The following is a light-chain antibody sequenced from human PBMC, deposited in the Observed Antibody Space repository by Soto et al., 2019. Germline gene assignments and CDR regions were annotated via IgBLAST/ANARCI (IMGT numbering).Light chain of an antibody. CDR2: SSY. CDR3: AAWDDSLKAI. Sequence: QSVLTQPPSVSGTPGQRVTISCSGSSSNIGSNSVNWYQQFPGTAPRLLIYSSYQRPSGVPDRFSGSQSGTSASLAISGLQSDDEADYYSAAWDDSLKAIFGGGTQLTVL. CDR1: SSNIGSNS. V-gene: IGLV1-44*01. J-gene: IGLJ7*01.